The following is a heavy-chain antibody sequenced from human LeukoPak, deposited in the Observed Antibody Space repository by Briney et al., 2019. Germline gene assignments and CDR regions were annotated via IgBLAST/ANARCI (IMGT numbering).Heavy chain of an antibody. V-gene: IGHV4-4*02. CDR1: GGSISSSNW. CDR2: IYTSGST. D-gene: IGHD2-2*02. Sequence: SGTLSLTCAVFGGSISSSNWWSWVRQPAGKGLEWIGRIYTSGSTNYNPSLKSRVTISVDTSKNQFSLKLSSVTAADTAVYYCARELGCSSTSCYTRYMDVWGKGTTVTVSS. CDR3: ARELGCSSTSCYTRYMDV. J-gene: IGHJ6*03.